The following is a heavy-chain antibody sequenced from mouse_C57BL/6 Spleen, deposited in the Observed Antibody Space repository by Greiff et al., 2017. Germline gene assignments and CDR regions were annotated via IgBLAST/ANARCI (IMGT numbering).Heavy chain of an antibody. CDR1: GYTFTSYW. D-gene: IGHD1-1*01. CDR3: ASYYGSSLAWFAY. Sequence: VKLQESGAELAKPGASVKLSCKASGYTFTSYWMHWVKQRPGQGLEWIGYINPSSGYTKYNQKFKDKATLTADKSSSTAYMQLSSLTYEDSAVXYCASYYGSSLAWFAYWGQGTLVTVSA. J-gene: IGHJ3*01. V-gene: IGHV1-7*01. CDR2: INPSSGYT.